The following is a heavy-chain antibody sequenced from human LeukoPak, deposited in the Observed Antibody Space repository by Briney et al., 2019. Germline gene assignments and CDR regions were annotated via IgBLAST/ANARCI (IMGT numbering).Heavy chain of an antibody. Sequence: SETLSLTCTVSGDSISSAFYSWGWIRQSPEKGLEWIGSIYHTGVTNYNPSLKSRVTMSVDTSKNQFFLTVNSLTAADTAVYYCARSEHDFAWGRDSWGQGTLVTVSP. CDR1: GDSISSAFY. CDR3: ARSEHDFAWGRDS. J-gene: IGHJ4*02. D-gene: IGHD3-16*01. V-gene: IGHV4-38-2*02. CDR2: IYHTGVT.